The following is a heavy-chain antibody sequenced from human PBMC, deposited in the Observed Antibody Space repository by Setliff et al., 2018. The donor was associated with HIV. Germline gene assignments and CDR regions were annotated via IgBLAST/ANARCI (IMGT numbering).Heavy chain of an antibody. V-gene: IGHV1-46*01. D-gene: IGHD5-12*01. CDR1: GYTFTSYH. J-gene: IGHJ4*02. CDR2: INPSGGST. CDR3: ARGRWLQSFDY. Sequence: ASVKVSCKASGYTFTSYHIHWVRQAPGQGLEWMGVINPSGGSTSYAQKFQGRVTMTRGTSSGTVYMELSGLTSEDTAVYYCARGRWLQSFDYWGQGTLVTVSS.